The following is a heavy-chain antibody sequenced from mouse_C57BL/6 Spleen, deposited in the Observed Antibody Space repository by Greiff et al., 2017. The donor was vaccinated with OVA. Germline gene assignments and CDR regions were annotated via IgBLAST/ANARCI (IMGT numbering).Heavy chain of an antibody. Sequence: VQLQQPGAELVRPGSSVKLSCKASGYTFTSYWMHWVKQRPIQGLEWIGNIDPSDRETNSNQQFKDKATLTVDKSSSTAYMQLSSLTSEDSAVYYCARDYGSSYEFAYWGQGTLVTVSA. CDR1: GYTFTSYW. D-gene: IGHD1-1*01. CDR3: ARDYGSSYEFAY. CDR2: IDPSDRET. J-gene: IGHJ3*01. V-gene: IGHV1-52*01.